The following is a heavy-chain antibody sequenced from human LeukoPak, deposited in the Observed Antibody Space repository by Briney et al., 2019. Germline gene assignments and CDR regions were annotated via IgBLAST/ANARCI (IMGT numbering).Heavy chain of an antibody. V-gene: IGHV4-34*01. CDR2: INHSGST. Sequence: KTSETLSLTCAVYGGSFSGYYWSWIRQPPGKGLEWIGEINHSGSTNYNPSLKSRVTISVDTSKNQFSLKLSSVTAADTAVYYRARGYGSGSYYKRYFDYWGQGTLVTVSS. D-gene: IGHD3-10*01. CDR3: ARGYGSGSYYKRYFDY. J-gene: IGHJ4*02. CDR1: GGSFSGYY.